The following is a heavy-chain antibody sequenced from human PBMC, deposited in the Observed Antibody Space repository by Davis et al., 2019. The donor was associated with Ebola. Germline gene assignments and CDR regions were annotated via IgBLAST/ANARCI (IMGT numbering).Heavy chain of an antibody. D-gene: IGHD1-14*01. J-gene: IGHJ6*02. V-gene: IGHV1-18*01. CDR2: ISAYNGNT. CDR1: GYSFNNYA. Sequence: AASVKVSCKASGYSFNNYAISWVRQAPGQGLEWMGWISAYNGNTNYAQKVQGRVTMTTDTSTSTAYMELRSLRSDDTAVYYCARLPESSWVDGMDVWGQGTTVTVSS. CDR3: ARLPESSWVDGMDV.